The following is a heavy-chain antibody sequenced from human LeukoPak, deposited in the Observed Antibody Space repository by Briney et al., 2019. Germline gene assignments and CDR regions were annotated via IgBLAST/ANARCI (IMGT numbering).Heavy chain of an antibody. D-gene: IGHD2-8*01. CDR1: GGSFSGYY. CDR2: INHSRST. CDR3: ATVSRGYFDY. Sequence: SETLSLTCAVYGGSFSGYYWGWIRQPPGKGLEWIGEINHSRSTNYNPSLKSRVTISVDTSKNQFSLKLSSVTAADTAVYYCATVSRGYFDYWGQGTLVTVSS. J-gene: IGHJ4*02. V-gene: IGHV4-34*01.